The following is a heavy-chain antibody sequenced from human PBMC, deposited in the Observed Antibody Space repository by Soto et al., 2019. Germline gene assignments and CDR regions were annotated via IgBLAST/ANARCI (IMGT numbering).Heavy chain of an antibody. D-gene: IGHD5-12*01. CDR2: IYDSGSS. J-gene: IGHJ4*02. CDR1: GASISSGDYF. Sequence: SETLSLTCTVSGASISSGDYFWSWIRQSPGKGLEWIGYIYDSGSSYYNPSLKSRVTMSVDTSKNQFSLKLRSVTAADTAVYYCAREKGYISGPKNFDYWGQGTLVTVYS. CDR3: AREKGYISGPKNFDY. V-gene: IGHV4-30-4*01.